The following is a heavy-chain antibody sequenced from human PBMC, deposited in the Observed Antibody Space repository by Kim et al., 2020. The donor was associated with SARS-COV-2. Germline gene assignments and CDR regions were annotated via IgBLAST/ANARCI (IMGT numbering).Heavy chain of an antibody. Sequence: GGSLRLSCAATGFTFVDYTMQWVRQAPGKGRVGFSGIICNSGTIGYAASVKARFIISRDNAKNPLSLQLNTLSTADTALYYCAQTNRSICRGVFYGMDV. CDR3: AQTNRSICRGVFYGMDV. J-gene: IGHJ6*01. CDR1: GFTFVDYT. V-gene: IGHV3-9*01. D-gene: IGHD3-10*01. CDR2: IICNSGTI.